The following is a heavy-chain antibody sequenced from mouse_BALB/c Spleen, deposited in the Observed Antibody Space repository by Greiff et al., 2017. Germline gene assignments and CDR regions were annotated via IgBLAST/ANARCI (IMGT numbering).Heavy chain of an antibody. CDR1: GYTFTSYV. J-gene: IGHJ3*01. CDR3: ARVYGSSYRTWFAY. CDR2: INPYNDGT. Sequence: VQLQQSGPELVKPGASVKMSCKASGYTFTSYVMHWVKQKPGQGLEWIGYINPYNDGTKYNEKFKGKATLTSDKSSSTAYMELSSLTSEDSAVYYCARVYGSSYRTWFAYWGQGTLVTVSA. V-gene: IGHV1-14*01. D-gene: IGHD1-1*01.